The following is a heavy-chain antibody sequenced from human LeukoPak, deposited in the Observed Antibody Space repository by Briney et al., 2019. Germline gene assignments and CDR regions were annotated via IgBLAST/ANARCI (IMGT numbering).Heavy chain of an antibody. CDR3: ARVVLYSTSGFAP. CDR2: ISSSSSYT. Sequence: PGGSLRLSCAASGFTFSDYYMSWIRQAPGKGLEWVSYISSSSSYTNYADSVKGRFTISRDNAKNSLYLQMNSLRAEDTAVYYCARVVLYSTSGFAPWGQGTLVTVSS. D-gene: IGHD6-13*01. J-gene: IGHJ5*02. V-gene: IGHV3-11*06. CDR1: GFTFSDYY.